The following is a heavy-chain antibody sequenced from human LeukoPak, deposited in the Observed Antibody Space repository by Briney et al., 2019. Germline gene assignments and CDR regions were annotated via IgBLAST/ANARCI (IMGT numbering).Heavy chain of an antibody. D-gene: IGHD5-24*01. Sequence: GGSLRLSCAASGFTFSGYWMSWVRQAPGKGLEWVANIKQDGSEKYYVDSVKGRFTISRDNAKNSLYLQMNSLRAEDTAVYYCAREQSDAFDIWGQGTMVTVSS. CDR1: GFTFSGYW. CDR3: AREQSDAFDI. CDR2: IKQDGSEK. V-gene: IGHV3-7*01. J-gene: IGHJ3*02.